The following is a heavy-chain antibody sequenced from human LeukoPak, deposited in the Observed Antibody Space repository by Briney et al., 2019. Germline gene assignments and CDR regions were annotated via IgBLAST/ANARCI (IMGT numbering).Heavy chain of an antibody. CDR1: GFTFSSYS. Sequence: GGSLRLSCAASGFTFSSYSMNWVRQAPGKGLEWVSSISSSSGYIYYADSVKGRFTISRDNAKNSLFLQMNSLRAEDTAVYYCARRDSSGWYLGRATRGYYFDYWGQGTLVTVSS. D-gene: IGHD6-19*01. CDR3: ARRDSSGWYLGRATRGYYFDY. V-gene: IGHV3-21*01. CDR2: ISSSSGYI. J-gene: IGHJ4*02.